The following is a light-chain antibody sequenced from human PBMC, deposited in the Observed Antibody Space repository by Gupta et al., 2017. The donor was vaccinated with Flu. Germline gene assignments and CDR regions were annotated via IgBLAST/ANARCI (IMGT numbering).Light chain of an antibody. CDR1: QNIYTW. Sequence: DIQMTQSPSTLSVSIGDRVTITCRASQNIYTWLVWYQQRPGKAPKLLLYSASSLQSGVPSRCCGSGVGTEYNLTITSRQPEDYAAYYCHQYDSHSFHFTFGQGTKVDIK. CDR3: HQYDSHSFHFT. CDR2: SAS. V-gene: IGKV1-5*03. J-gene: IGKJ3*01.